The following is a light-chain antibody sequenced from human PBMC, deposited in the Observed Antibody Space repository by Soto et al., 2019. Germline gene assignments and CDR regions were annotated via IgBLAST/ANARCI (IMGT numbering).Light chain of an antibody. CDR3: QQYGSSLT. Sequence: EIVLTQSPASLSSSPGERATLSCRASQSVDSYLFWYQQKPGQAPRLLIFGASNRATGIPARFSGSGSGTDFTLTISRLEPEDFAVYYCQQYGSSLTFGGGTKVDIK. J-gene: IGKJ4*01. CDR2: GAS. V-gene: IGKV3-20*01. CDR1: QSVDSY.